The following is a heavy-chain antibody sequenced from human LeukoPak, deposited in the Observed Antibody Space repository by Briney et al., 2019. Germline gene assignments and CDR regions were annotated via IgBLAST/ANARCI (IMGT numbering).Heavy chain of an antibody. Sequence: PGGSLRLSCAASGFSFSSFGMHWVRQTPGKGLEWVAVIWYDGSDKYFADSVKGRFTISRDNSKNTLYLQMNSLRAEDTAVYYCARDWATRRFDYWGQGTLVTVSP. V-gene: IGHV3-33*01. CDR3: ARDWATRRFDY. J-gene: IGHJ4*02. CDR1: GFSFSSFG. D-gene: IGHD2-15*01. CDR2: IWYDGSDK.